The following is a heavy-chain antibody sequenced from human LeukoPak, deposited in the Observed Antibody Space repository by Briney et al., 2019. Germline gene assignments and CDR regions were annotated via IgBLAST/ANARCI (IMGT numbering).Heavy chain of an antibody. V-gene: IGHV3-30*02. CDR1: GFTFSYYG. CDR3: ARVSKGSDSSGYPTGFDY. Sequence: GGSLRLSCAASGFTFSYYGMHWVRQAPGKGQEWVAFIRYVERDKYYADSVKGRFTISRDNSKNTLYLQMNSLRDDDTAVYYCARVSKGSDSSGYPTGFDYWGQGTLVTVSS. CDR2: IRYVERDK. J-gene: IGHJ4*02. D-gene: IGHD3-22*01.